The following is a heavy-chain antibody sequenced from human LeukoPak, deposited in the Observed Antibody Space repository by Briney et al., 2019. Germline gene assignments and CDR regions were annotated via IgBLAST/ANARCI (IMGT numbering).Heavy chain of an antibody. J-gene: IGHJ6*03. D-gene: IGHD5-18*01. V-gene: IGHV1-2*02. CDR1: GYTFTGYY. CDR2: INPNSGGT. Sequence: ASVKVSCKASGYTFTGYYMHWVRQAPGQGLEWMGWINPNSGGTNYAQKFQGRVTMTRDTSISTAYMELSRLRSDDTAVYYCARDQDTAMINTDYYYYMVVWGKGTTVTVSS. CDR3: ARDQDTAMINTDYYYYMVV.